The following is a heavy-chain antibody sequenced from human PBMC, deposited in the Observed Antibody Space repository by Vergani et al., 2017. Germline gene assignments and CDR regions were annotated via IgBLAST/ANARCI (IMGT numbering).Heavy chain of an antibody. CDR1: GGTFSSYA. CDR3: ASGGSGSDVGYYYYGMDV. Sequence: QVQLVQSGAEVKKPGSSVKVSCKASGGTFSSYAISWVRQAPGQGLEWMGGINPIFGTENYAQTVQGRVTITADESTSTAYMELSSLGSEDTAVYYCASGGSGSDVGYYYYGMDVWGQGTTVTVSS. CDR2: INPIFGTE. J-gene: IGHJ6*02. D-gene: IGHD3-10*01. V-gene: IGHV1-69*01.